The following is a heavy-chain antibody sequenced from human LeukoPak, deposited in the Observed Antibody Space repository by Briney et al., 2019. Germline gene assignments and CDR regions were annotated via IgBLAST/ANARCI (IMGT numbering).Heavy chain of an antibody. CDR3: IARSYYMDV. V-gene: IGHV4-4*07. D-gene: IGHD6-6*01. J-gene: IGHJ6*03. Sequence: SETPSLTCTVSGGPISSYYWSWIRQPAGKGLEWIGRIYTSGSTNYNPSLKSRVTMSVDTSKNQFSLTLSSVTAADTAVYYCIARSYYMDVWGKGTTVTVSS. CDR2: IYTSGST. CDR1: GGPISSYY.